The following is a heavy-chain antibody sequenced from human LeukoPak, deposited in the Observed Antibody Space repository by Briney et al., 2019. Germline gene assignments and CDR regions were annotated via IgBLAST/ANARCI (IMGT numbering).Heavy chain of an antibody. D-gene: IGHD6-6*01. V-gene: IGHV1-69*04. CDR1: GGTFSSYA. CDR3: AREDITARTVVYFQH. CDR2: IIPILGIA. Sequence: GASVKVSCKASGGTFSSYAISWVRQAPGQGLEWMGRIIPILGIANYAQKFQGRVTITADKSTSTAYMELSSLRSEDTAVYYCAREDITARTVVYFQHWGQGTLVTVSS. J-gene: IGHJ1*01.